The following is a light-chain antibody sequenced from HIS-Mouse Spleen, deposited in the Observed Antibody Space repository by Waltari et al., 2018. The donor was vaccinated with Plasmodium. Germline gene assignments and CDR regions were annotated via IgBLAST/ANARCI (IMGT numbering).Light chain of an antibody. V-gene: IGLV3-19*01. J-gene: IGLJ1*01. CDR1: SLRSYY. Sequence: SSELTQDPAVSVALGQTVRITCQGDSLRSYYASWYQQKPGQAPVLVIYGKNNRPSGIPDRFSGSSSGNTASLTITGPQAEDEADYYCTSRDSSGNPRVFGTGTKVTVL. CDR2: GKN. CDR3: TSRDSSGNPRV.